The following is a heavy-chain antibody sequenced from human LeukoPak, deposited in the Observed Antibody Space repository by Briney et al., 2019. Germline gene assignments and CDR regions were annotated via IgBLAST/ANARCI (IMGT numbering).Heavy chain of an antibody. V-gene: IGHV3-21*01. CDR3: ARSAAAGTDAFDI. J-gene: IGHJ3*02. Sequence: GGSLRLSCAASGFTFSSYSMNWVRQAPGKGLEWVSSISSSSSYIYYADSVKGRFTISRDNAKNSLYLQMNSLRAEDTAVYYCARSAAAGTDAFDIWGQGTMVTVSS. CDR1: GFTFSSYS. CDR2: ISSSSSYI. D-gene: IGHD6-13*01.